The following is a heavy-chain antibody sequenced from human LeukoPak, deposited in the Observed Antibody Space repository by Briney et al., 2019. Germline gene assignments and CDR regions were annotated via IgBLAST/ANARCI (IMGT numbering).Heavy chain of an antibody. V-gene: IGHV3-23*01. CDR2: ISSSGANA. D-gene: IGHD1-26*01. CDR1: GFTFRDAA. Sequence: GGSLTLSCAASGFTFRDAAITWVRQAPGKGLEWVSLISSSGANAYYADSVKGRFTISRDNSKNTLYLQMNNLRGEDTAEYYCAKDMELASWGQGTLVTVSS. CDR3: AKDMELAS. J-gene: IGHJ5*02.